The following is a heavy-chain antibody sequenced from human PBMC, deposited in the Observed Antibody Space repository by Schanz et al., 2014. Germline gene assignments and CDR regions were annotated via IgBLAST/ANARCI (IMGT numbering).Heavy chain of an antibody. CDR3: ARDSTWRLDL. J-gene: IGHJ2*01. CDR2: VFPNGIT. D-gene: IGHD5-12*01. CDR1: GGSIRSGTYY. Sequence: QVQLQESGPGLVKPSQTLSLTCTVSGGSIRSGTYYWSWIRQPAGKALEWVGRVFPNGITNYNPSLNTRATISLNTPKNQFSLPPTSQTAADTAVHYCARDSTWRLDLWGRGTLVTVSS. V-gene: IGHV4-61*02.